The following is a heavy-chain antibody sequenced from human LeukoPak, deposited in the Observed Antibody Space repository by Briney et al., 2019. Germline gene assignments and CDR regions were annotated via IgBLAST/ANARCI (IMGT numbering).Heavy chain of an antibody. D-gene: IGHD5-24*01. CDR3: AREVATMFFDY. Sequence: PSQTLSPTCAVSGGSISSGGYSWSWIRQPPGKGLEWIGYIYHSGSTYYNPSLKSRVTISVDRSKNQFSLKLSSVTAADTAVYYCAREVATMFFDYWGQGTLVTVSS. V-gene: IGHV4-30-2*01. CDR1: GGSISSGGYS. J-gene: IGHJ4*02. CDR2: IYHSGST.